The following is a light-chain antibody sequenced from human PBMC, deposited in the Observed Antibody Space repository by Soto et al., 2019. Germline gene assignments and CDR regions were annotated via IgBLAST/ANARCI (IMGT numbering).Light chain of an antibody. V-gene: IGKV1-12*01. CDR1: KAIGVW. CDR2: AAS. Sequence: DIQMTQSPSSVSASVGDRVTITCRASKAIGVWLAWYQQKPGTAPDLLIYAASHFHSGVPSRFSGSGSGPDFTLTIRRLQPADVATYFFQQANSLPFTFGAGTKVDIE. CDR3: QQANSLPFT. J-gene: IGKJ3*01.